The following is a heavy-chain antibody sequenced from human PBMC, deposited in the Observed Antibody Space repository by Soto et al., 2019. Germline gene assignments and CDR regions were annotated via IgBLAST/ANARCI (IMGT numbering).Heavy chain of an antibody. CDR2: ITPMFGTA. Sequence: SVKVSCKASGGTFSTYAITWVRQAPGQGLEWMGGITPMFGTANYAQKFRGRVTVTADESTSTAHMELSSLRSEDTAVYYCARGWETVGTTTPFAYWGQGTLVTVSS. V-gene: IGHV1-69*13. J-gene: IGHJ4*02. D-gene: IGHD1-26*01. CDR1: GGTFSTYA. CDR3: ARGWETVGTTTPFAY.